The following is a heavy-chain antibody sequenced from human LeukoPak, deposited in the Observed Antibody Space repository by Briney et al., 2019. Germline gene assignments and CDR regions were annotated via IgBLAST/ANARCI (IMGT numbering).Heavy chain of an antibody. J-gene: IGHJ4*02. CDR2: INSDGSST. Sequence: GGSLRLSCAASGFTLSNYWMHWVRQAPGKGLVWVSRINSDGSSTGYADSVKGRFTISRDNAKNTLYLQMNSLRAEDTAVYYCARMVGATRVDYWGQGTLVTVSS. D-gene: IGHD1-26*01. CDR1: GFTLSNYW. V-gene: IGHV3-74*01. CDR3: ARMVGATRVDY.